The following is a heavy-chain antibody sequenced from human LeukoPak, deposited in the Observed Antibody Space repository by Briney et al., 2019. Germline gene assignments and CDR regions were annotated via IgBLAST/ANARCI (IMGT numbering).Heavy chain of an antibody. CDR3: ARPIHCSTTSCSFDY. J-gene: IGHJ4*02. V-gene: IGHV5-51*01. D-gene: IGHD2-2*01. CDR1: GYSFTSYW. Sequence: GESLKISCKGFGYSFTSYWIGWVRQMPGKGLEWMGIIYPGDSDTRYSPSFQGQVTISVDKSIITAYLQWSSLKASDTAMYYCARPIHCSTTSCSFDYRGQGTLVTVSS. CDR2: IYPGDSDT.